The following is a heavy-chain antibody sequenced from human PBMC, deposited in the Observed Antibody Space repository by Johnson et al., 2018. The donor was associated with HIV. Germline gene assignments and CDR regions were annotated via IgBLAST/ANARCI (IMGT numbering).Heavy chain of an antibody. J-gene: IGHJ3*02. D-gene: IGHD3-22*01. CDR2: IKQDGSEK. CDR1: GFIFRNYW. Sequence: VQLVESGGGLIQPGGSLRLSCAASGFIFRNYWMSWVRQAPGKGLEWVANIKQDGSEKYYVDSVKGRFTISRDNAKNSLYLQMNSLRAEDTAVYYCARSDSSGYYPSHAFDIWGQGTMVTVSS. CDR3: ARSDSSGYYPSHAFDI. V-gene: IGHV3-7*01.